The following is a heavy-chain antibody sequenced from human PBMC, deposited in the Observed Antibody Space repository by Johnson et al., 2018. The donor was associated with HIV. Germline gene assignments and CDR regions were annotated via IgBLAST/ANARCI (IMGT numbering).Heavy chain of an antibody. CDR1: GFTFDDYA. CDR2: ISWNSDTI. D-gene: IGHD3-10*01. CDR3: AKSSSATYYGDAFDM. V-gene: IGHV3-9*01. Sequence: VQLVESGGGLVQPGRSLRLSCAASGFTFDDYAMHWVRQAPGKGLEWVSGISWNSDTIGYADSVKGRFTISRDNSKKTLSLQMNSLRPEDTAVYYCAKSSSATYYGDAFDMWGQGTMVTVSA. J-gene: IGHJ3*02.